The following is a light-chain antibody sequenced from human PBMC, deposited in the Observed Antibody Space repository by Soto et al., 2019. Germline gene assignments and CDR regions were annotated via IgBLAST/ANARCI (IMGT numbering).Light chain of an antibody. CDR2: EGS. CDR1: SNDVGSYNL. J-gene: IGLJ1*01. V-gene: IGLV2-23*01. Sequence: QSVLTQPASVSGSPGQSITISCTGTSNDVGSYNLVSWYQQHPGKAPKLIISEGSKRPSGVSDRFSGSKSGNTPSLTISGLQAEDEAEYYCCSSASSATSFYVFGTGTKATVL. CDR3: CSSASSATSFYV.